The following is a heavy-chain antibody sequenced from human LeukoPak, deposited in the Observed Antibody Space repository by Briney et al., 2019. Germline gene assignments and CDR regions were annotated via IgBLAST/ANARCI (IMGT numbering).Heavy chain of an antibody. CDR1: GYTFTSYY. Sequence: GASVKVSCKASGYTFTSYYMHWVRRAPGQGLEWMGIINPSGGSTSYAQKFQGRVTMTRDTSTSTVYMELSSLRSEDTAVYYCARVMSYYYGSGSYYLDYWGQGTLVTVSS. CDR2: INPSGGST. CDR3: ARVMSYYYGSGSYYLDY. V-gene: IGHV1-46*01. D-gene: IGHD3-10*01. J-gene: IGHJ4*02.